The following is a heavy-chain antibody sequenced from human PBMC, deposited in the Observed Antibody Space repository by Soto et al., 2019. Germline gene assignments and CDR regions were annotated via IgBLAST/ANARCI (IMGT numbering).Heavy chain of an antibody. V-gene: IGHV3-11*01. CDR3: ARGLSDITMIVVVPLGMDV. CDR1: GFTFSDYY. J-gene: IGHJ6*02. D-gene: IGHD3-22*01. Sequence: GGSLRLSCAASGFTFSDYYMSWIRQAPGKGLEWVSYISSSGSTIYYADSVKGRFTISRDNAKNSLYLQMNSLRAEDTAVYYCARGLSDITMIVVVPLGMDVWGQGTTVTVSS. CDR2: ISSSGSTI.